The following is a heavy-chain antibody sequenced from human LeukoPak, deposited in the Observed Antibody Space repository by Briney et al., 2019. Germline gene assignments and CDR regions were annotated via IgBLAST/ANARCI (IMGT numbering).Heavy chain of an antibody. D-gene: IGHD5-18*01. CDR3: ARERAGGYSYGPSPYYYYGMDV. Sequence: ASVTVSCKASGGTFSSYAISWVRQAPGQGLEWMGRIIPILGIANYAQKFQGRVTITADKSTSTAYMELSSLRSEDTAVYYCARERAGGYSYGPSPYYYYGMDVWGQGTTVTVSS. CDR2: IIPILGIA. J-gene: IGHJ6*02. CDR1: GGTFSSYA. V-gene: IGHV1-69*04.